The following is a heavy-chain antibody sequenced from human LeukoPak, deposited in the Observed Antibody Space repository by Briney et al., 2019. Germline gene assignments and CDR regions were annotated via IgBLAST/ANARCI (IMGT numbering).Heavy chain of an antibody. V-gene: IGHV3-30*02. Sequence: GGSLRLSCAASGFTFSSYVMHWARQAPGKGLEWVAFIRYDGSNKYYADSVKGRFTISRDNSKNTLYLQMNSLRAEDTAVYYCAKGPYSSVDYWGQGNLVTVSS. J-gene: IGHJ4*02. CDR1: GFTFSSYV. CDR3: AKGPYSSVDY. D-gene: IGHD6-25*01. CDR2: IRYDGSNK.